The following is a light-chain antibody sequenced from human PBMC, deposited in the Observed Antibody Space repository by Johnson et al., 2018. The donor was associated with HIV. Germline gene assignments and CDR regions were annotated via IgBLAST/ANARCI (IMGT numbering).Light chain of an antibody. CDR2: DNN. Sequence: QSVLTQPPSVSAAPGQKVTISCSGSSSNIGNNYVSWYQQLPGTAPKLLIYDNNKRPSGIPDRFSGSKSGTSATLGITGLQTGDEADYYCGTWDSSLSAPGHVFGTGTKVTVL. CDR3: GTWDSSLSAPGHV. CDR1: SSNIGNNY. V-gene: IGLV1-51*01. J-gene: IGLJ1*01.